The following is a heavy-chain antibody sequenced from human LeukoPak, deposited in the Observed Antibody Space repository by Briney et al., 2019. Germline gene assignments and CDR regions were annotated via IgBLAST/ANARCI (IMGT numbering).Heavy chain of an antibody. CDR2: VRGSGGST. Sequence: GGSLRLSCAASGFTFSSYAMSWVRQAAGKGLEGVSAVRGSGGSTDYADSEKGRFNICRDNSKNTLYQQLIRLRAEDRVVYYCAKGSAPLPLYSFDYWGQGTLATVSS. D-gene: IGHD2-2*02. CDR1: GFTFSSYA. CDR3: AKGSAPLPLYSFDY. V-gene: IGHV3-23*01. J-gene: IGHJ4*02.